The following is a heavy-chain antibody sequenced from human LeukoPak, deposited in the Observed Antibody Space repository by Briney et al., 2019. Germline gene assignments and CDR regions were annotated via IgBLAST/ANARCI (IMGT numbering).Heavy chain of an antibody. CDR1: GFTFSSSW. CDR2: INGDGSTT. Sequence: QPGGSLRLSCAASGFTFSSSWMHWVRQAPGKGLVWVSRINGDGSTTVYADSVKGRFTISRDNAKNTLYLQMNSLRAEDTAVYYCAREGHYCTIGTCWKWFDPWGQGTLVTVSS. J-gene: IGHJ5*02. D-gene: IGHD2-8*01. V-gene: IGHV3-74*01. CDR3: AREGHYCTIGTCWKWFDP.